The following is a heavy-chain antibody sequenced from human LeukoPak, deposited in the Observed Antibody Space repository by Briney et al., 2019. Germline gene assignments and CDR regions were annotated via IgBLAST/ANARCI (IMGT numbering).Heavy chain of an antibody. Sequence: ASVKVSCKASGYTFTSYYIHWVRQAPGQGLEWMGVINPSGGRTTYAQKFQGRVTMTRDTSTSTVYMELSSLRSEDTAVYYCARVGEGAMSQLDYWGQGTLVTVSS. CDR2: INPSGGRT. D-gene: IGHD1-26*01. J-gene: IGHJ4*02. CDR1: GYTFTSYY. CDR3: ARVGEGAMSQLDY. V-gene: IGHV1-46*01.